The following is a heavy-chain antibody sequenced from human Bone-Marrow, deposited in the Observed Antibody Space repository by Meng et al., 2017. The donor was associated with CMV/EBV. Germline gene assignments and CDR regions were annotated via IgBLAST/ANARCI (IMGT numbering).Heavy chain of an antibody. J-gene: IGHJ4*02. CDR3: ARAAVTIVVVAGGSPDF. CDR1: GFTFSSYA. D-gene: IGHD2-2*01. V-gene: IGHV3-30*04. Sequence: GESLKISCAASGFTFSSYAMHWVRQAPGKGLEWVAVISYDGSNKYYADSVKGRFTISRDNSTNTLYLQMNRLSAEDTAVYYCARAAVTIVVVAGGSPDFWVQGTLVTVSS. CDR2: ISYDGSNK.